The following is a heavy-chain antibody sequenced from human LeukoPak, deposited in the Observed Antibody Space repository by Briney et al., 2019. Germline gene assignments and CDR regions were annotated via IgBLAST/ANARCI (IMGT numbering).Heavy chain of an antibody. Sequence: GGSLRLSCAASGFTFSSYAMSWVRQAPGKGLEWVSAISGSGGSTYYADSVKGRFTIFRDNSKNTLYLQMNSLRAEDTAVYYCAKEGSRSVIVAPFDYWGQGTLVTVSS. CDR3: AKEGSRSVIVAPFDY. CDR1: GFTFSSYA. J-gene: IGHJ4*02. D-gene: IGHD2/OR15-2a*01. V-gene: IGHV3-23*01. CDR2: ISGSGGST.